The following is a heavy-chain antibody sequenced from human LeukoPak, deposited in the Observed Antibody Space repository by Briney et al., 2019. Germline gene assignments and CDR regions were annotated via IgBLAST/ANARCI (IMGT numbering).Heavy chain of an antibody. D-gene: IGHD3-22*01. V-gene: IGHV4-59*08. Sequence: SETLSLTCTVSGGSISSYYWSWIRQPPGKGLEWIGYIYYSGSTHYKPSLKSRGTISVDTSKNQYSLKLTSVTAADTAVYYCARGHYCDSSGYYLPFEYWGQGTLVTVSS. J-gene: IGHJ4*02. CDR3: ARGHYCDSSGYYLPFEY. CDR1: GGSISSYY. CDR2: IYYSGST.